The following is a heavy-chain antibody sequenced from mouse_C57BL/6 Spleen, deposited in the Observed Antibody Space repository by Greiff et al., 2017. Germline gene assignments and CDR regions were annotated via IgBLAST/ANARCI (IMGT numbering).Heavy chain of an antibody. CDR3: ARGCGSSSWYFGG. V-gene: IGHV1-69*01. D-gene: IGHD1-1*01. J-gene: IGHJ1*03. CDR1: GYTFTSYW. CDR2: IDPSDSYT. Sequence: QVQLQQPGAELVMPGASVKLSCKASGYTFTSYWMHWVKQRPGQGLEWIGEIDPSDSYTNYNQKFKGKSTLTVDKSSSTAYMQLSSLTSEDSAVYCGARGCGSSSWYFGGWGTGTTVTV.